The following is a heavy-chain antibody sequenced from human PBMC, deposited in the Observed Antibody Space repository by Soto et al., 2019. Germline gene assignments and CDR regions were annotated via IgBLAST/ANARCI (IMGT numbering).Heavy chain of an antibody. Sequence: SETLSLTCTASGGSVSSCCNYWGWVRQPPGKGLEWIGSIHNSGSTSYNPSLKSRVTISVDTPKNQFSLNLTSVTAADTAVYYCTRGLSSPSATGIWGQGTLVTVSS. V-gene: IGHV4-39*01. D-gene: IGHD6-6*01. CDR2: IHNSGST. CDR1: GGSVSSCCNY. CDR3: TRGLSSPSATGI. J-gene: IGHJ4*02.